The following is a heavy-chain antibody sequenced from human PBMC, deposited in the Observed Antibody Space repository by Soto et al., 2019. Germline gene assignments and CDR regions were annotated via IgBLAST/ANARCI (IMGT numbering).Heavy chain of an antibody. CDR2: IYYSGST. Sequence: SETLSLTCTVSGGSISSYYWSWIRQPPGKGLEWIGYIYYSGSTNYNPSLKSRVTISVDTSKNQFSLKLSSVTAADTAVYYCAREALYYYDSSGYYYGWGGVNSGFDYWGQGTLVTVSS. D-gene: IGHD3-22*01. V-gene: IGHV4-59*01. CDR3: AREALYYYDSSGYYYGWGGVNSGFDY. CDR1: GGSISSYY. J-gene: IGHJ4*02.